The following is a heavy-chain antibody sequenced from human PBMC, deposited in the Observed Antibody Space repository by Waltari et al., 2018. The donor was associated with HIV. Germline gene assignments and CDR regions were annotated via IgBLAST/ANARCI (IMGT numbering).Heavy chain of an antibody. J-gene: IGHJ6*02. CDR1: GFTFDDYA. CDR3: AKGTAEYYGSGRLGV. D-gene: IGHD3-10*01. V-gene: IGHV3-9*01. CDR2: ISWNSGSI. Sequence: EVQLVESGGGLVQPGRSLRLSCAASGFTFDDYALDWVRQAPGKGLEWFSGISWNSGSICYADSVKGRFTISRDNAKNSLYLQMNSLRAEDTALYYCAKGTAEYYGSGRLGVWGQGTTVTVSS.